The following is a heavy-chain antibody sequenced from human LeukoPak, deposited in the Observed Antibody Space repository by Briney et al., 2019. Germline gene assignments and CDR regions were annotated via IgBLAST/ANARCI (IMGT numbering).Heavy chain of an antibody. J-gene: IGHJ4*02. CDR1: GYTFTSYD. D-gene: IGHD3-22*01. Sequence: ASVKVSCKASGYTFTSYDINWVRQATGQGLEWMGWMNPNSGNTGYAQKFQGRVTITRNTSISTAYMELSSLRSDDTAVYYCARTRYYYDSSGPDYWGQGTLVTVSS. V-gene: IGHV1-8*03. CDR2: MNPNSGNT. CDR3: ARTRYYYDSSGPDY.